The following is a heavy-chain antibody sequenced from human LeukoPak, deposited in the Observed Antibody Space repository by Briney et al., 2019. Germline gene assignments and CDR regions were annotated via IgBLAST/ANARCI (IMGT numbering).Heavy chain of an antibody. Sequence: KPSETLSLTCAVYGGSFSAYYWSWIRQPPGKGLEWIGEINHSGSTNYNPSFKSRVTMSVDTSKNQFSLKLNSVTAADTAVYYCARGGRFAPIVVVVAATQLMDVWGKGTTVTVSS. J-gene: IGHJ6*04. CDR1: GGSFSAYY. V-gene: IGHV4-34*01. D-gene: IGHD2-15*01. CDR3: ARGGRFAPIVVVVAATQLMDV. CDR2: INHSGST.